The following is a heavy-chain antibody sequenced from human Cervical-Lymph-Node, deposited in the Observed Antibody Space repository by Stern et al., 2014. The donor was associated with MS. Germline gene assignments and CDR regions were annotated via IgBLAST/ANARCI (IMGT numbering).Heavy chain of an antibody. Sequence: QVQLVQSGAEVKKPGSSVKVSCQASGGTFNVYAINWLRQAPGQGLEWMGGIIPIFGTANYAQKFQGRVTITADESTRTSSMQLRSLRSNDTAVYYCARDGRHTDNYGLDVWGQGTTVTVS. J-gene: IGHJ6*02. CDR2: IIPIFGTA. CDR1: GGTFNVYA. V-gene: IGHV1-69*01. CDR3: ARDGRHTDNYGLDV. D-gene: IGHD3-9*01.